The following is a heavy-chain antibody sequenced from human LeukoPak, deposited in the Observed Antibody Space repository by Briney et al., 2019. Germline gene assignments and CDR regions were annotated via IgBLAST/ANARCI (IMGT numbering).Heavy chain of an antibody. J-gene: IGHJ3*02. CDR1: AYTFNDYY. CDR2: IGPNSGDA. D-gene: IGHD2-8*01. CDR3: ARRSRNGLDAFDI. Sequence: ASVKVSCKASAYTFNDYYVHWVRQAPGQGLQWMGWIGPNSGDAEYAQKFQGRFTMTRDRSISTAYMDLGRLTSDDTAVYYCARRSRNGLDAFDIWGQGTMVTVSS. V-gene: IGHV1-2*02.